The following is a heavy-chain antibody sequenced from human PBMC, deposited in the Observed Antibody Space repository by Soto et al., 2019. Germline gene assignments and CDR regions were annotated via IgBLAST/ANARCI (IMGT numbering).Heavy chain of an antibody. J-gene: IGHJ6*02. CDR3: TRDGDGRMTTNPYYYYGMDV. D-gene: IGHD2-21*02. CDR2: VYYSGGA. CDR1: GGSISGYY. V-gene: IGHV4-59*01. Sequence: KTSETLSLTCTVSGGSISGYYWSWIRQPPGKGLEWIGNVYYSGGAKYNPSVKRRVSISVDTSKNQFSLNLSSVTAADTAVYYRTRDGDGRMTTNPYYYYGMDVWGPGITVTVSS.